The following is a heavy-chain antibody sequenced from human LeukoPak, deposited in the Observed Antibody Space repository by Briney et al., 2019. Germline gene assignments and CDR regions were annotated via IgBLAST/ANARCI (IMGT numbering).Heavy chain of an antibody. V-gene: IGHV3-23*01. CDR2: ITSSGDST. CDR1: GFTFSSYA. J-gene: IGHJ4*02. Sequence: PGGSLRLSCAASGFTFSSYAMSWVRQAPGKGLEWVSDITSSGDSTYYADSVKGRFTISKDNPKNTLYLQMNSLRAEDTAIYYCVKEYFGFAFDYWGQGTLVTVSS. CDR3: VKEYFGFAFDY. D-gene: IGHD3-9*01.